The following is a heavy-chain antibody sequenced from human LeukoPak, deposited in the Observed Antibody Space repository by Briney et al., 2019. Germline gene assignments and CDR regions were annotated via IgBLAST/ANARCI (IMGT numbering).Heavy chain of an antibody. J-gene: IGHJ4*02. D-gene: IGHD3-16*02. CDR3: ARVWYDDYVWGSYRYSHFDY. Sequence: SETLSLTCTVSGGSISSSSYYWGWIRQPPGKGLEWIGSIYYSGSTYDNPSLKSRVTISVDTSKNQFSLKLSSVTAADTAVYYCARVWYDDYVWGSYRYSHFDYWGQGTLVTVSS. CDR2: IYYSGST. CDR1: GGSISSSSYY. V-gene: IGHV4-39*01.